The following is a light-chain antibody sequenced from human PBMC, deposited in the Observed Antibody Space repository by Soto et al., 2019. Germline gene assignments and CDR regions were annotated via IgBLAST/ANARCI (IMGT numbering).Light chain of an antibody. CDR1: QSVSSSY. CDR2: GAS. J-gene: IGKJ1*01. V-gene: IGKV3-20*01. Sequence: EIVLTQSPGTLSLSPGERATLSCRASQSVSSSYLAWYQQKPGQAPRLLIYGASSRATGIPDRFSVSGSGTAFTLTISRLEPEDFAVYYCQQYGSSPRTFGQGTKVEIK. CDR3: QQYGSSPRT.